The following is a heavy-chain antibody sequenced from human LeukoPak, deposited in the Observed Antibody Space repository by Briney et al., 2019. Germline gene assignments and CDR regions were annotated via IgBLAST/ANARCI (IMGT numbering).Heavy chain of an antibody. Sequence: GGSLRLSCAASGFTFSNAWMSWVRQAPGKGREWVSSISSNSDYIYYADSVKGRFTISRDNAKNSLYLQMNSLRAEDTAVYYCARGLCGGDCYDYWGQGTLVTVSS. J-gene: IGHJ4*02. CDR2: ISSNSDYI. CDR3: ARGLCGGDCYDY. D-gene: IGHD2-21*01. V-gene: IGHV3-21*01. CDR1: GFTFSNAW.